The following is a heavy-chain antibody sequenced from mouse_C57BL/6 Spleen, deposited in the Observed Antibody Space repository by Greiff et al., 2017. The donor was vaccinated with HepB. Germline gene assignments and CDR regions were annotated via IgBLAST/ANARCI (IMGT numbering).Heavy chain of an antibody. CDR1: GFTFSSYA. Sequence: DVKLVESGGGLVKPGGSLKLSCAASGFTFSSYAMSWVRQTPEKRLEWVATISDGGSYTYYPDNVKGRFTISRDNAKNNLYLQMSHLKSEDTAMYYCARDHYDGDYAMDYWGQGTSVTVSS. D-gene: IGHD1-2*01. V-gene: IGHV5-4*01. J-gene: IGHJ4*01. CDR3: ARDHYDGDYAMDY. CDR2: ISDGGSYT.